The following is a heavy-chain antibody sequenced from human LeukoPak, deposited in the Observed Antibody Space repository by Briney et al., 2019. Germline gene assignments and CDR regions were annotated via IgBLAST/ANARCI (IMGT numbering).Heavy chain of an antibody. J-gene: IGHJ4*02. CDR3: AGLGVVGATGVDY. CDR2: INPSGGST. Sequence: ASVKVSCKASGYTLTSYYMHWVRQAPGQGLEWMGIINPSGGSTSYAQKFQGRVTMTRDTSTSTVYMELSSLRSEDTAVYYCAGLGVVGATGVDYWGQGTLATVSS. D-gene: IGHD1-26*01. CDR1: GYTLTSYY. V-gene: IGHV1-46*01.